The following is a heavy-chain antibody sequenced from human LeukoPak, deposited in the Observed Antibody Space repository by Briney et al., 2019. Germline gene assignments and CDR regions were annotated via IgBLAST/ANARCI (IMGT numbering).Heavy chain of an antibody. J-gene: IGHJ4*02. V-gene: IGHV3-23*01. Sequence: GGSLRLSCAASGFTFSSYAMSWVRQAPGKGLEWVSAISGSGGSTYYADSVKGRFTISRDNSKNTLYLQMNSLRAEDTAVYYCAKIGYSSGWYTPPLSDYWGQGTLVTVSS. D-gene: IGHD6-19*01. CDR2: ISGSGGST. CDR1: GFTFSSYA. CDR3: AKIGYSSGWYTPPLSDY.